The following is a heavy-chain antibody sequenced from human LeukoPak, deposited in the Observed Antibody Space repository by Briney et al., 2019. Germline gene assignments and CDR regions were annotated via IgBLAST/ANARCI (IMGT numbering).Heavy chain of an antibody. CDR1: GYTFSSYG. CDR3: ARDPSYDSSGYPNWFDP. D-gene: IGHD3-22*01. V-gene: IGHV1-18*01. CDR2: ISVINNANT. J-gene: IGHJ5*02. Sequence: GASVKVSCKASGYTFSSYGINWVRQAPGQGLEWMGWISVINNANTRYAQNFQGRLTMTTDTSTTTAYMELRRLRSDDTAVYYCARDPSYDSSGYPNWFDPWGQGTLVTVSS.